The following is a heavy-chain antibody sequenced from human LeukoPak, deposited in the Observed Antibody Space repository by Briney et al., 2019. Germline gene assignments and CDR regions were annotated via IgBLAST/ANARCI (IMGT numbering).Heavy chain of an antibody. Sequence: GGSLTLSCAASGFTFSSYSMNWVRQAPGKGLEWVSSISSSSSYIYYADSVKGRFTISRDNATNSQYLQMNSLRAEDTAVYFCARDKGQLLYGFDYWGQGTLVTVSS. V-gene: IGHV3-21*01. J-gene: IGHJ4*02. CDR3: ARDKGQLLYGFDY. CDR1: GFTFSSYS. CDR2: ISSSSSYI. D-gene: IGHD2-2*02.